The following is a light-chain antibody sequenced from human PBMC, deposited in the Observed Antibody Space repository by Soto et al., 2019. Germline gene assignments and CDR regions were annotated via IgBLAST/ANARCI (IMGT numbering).Light chain of an antibody. Sequence: DIVMTQSPDSLAVSLGDGATINCKSSQNNENYLAWYQQKAGHPPKLLIDWASTRASGVPDRFSGSGSGTDFTLTIRSLEPEDFAVYYCQQRGDWPPINFGQGTRRGIK. J-gene: IGKJ5*01. CDR1: QNNENY. CDR2: WAS. V-gene: IGKV4-1*01. CDR3: QQRGDWPPIN.